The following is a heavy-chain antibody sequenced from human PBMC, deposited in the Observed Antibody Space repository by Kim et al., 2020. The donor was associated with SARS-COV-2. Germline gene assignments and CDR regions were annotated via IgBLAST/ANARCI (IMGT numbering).Heavy chain of an antibody. J-gene: IGHJ2*01. Sequence: GGSLRLSCSASGFTFSTYVMHWVRQAPGKGLEYVSSISTDGGVTKYADSVKGRFTISRDNSKNTLYVQMSSLSAEDTALYYCVKRVGGPNWYFDLWGRGT. D-gene: IGHD1-26*01. CDR1: GFTFSTYV. V-gene: IGHV3-64*05. CDR3: VKRVGGPNWYFDL. CDR2: ISTDGGVT.